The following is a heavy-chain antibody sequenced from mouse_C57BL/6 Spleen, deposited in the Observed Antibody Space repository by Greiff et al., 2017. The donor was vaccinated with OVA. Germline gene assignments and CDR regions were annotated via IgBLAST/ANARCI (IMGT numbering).Heavy chain of an antibody. CDR2: INPNNGGT. J-gene: IGHJ3*01. Sequence: EVQLQQSGPELVKPGASVKISCKASGYTFTDYYMNWVKQSHGKSLEWIGDINPNNGGTSYNQKFKGKATWTVDKSSSTAYMERLSLTSEDSAVYYCARAYGSSYRFAYWGQGTLVTVSA. CDR3: ARAYGSSYRFAY. V-gene: IGHV1-26*01. CDR1: GYTFTDYY. D-gene: IGHD1-1*01.